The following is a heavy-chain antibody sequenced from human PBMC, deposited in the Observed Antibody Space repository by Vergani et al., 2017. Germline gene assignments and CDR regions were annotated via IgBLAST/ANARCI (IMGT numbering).Heavy chain of an antibody. V-gene: IGHV7-4-1*02. CDR2: INTNTGNP. Sequence: QVQLVQSGAEVKKPGSSVKVSCKASGGTFSSYAISWVRQAPGQGLEWMGGINTNTGNPTYAQGFTGRFVFSLDTSVSTAYLQISSLKAEDTAVYYCARSNRWLQNPYYYYGMDVWGQGTTVTVSS. D-gene: IGHD5-24*01. CDR1: GGTFSSYA. CDR3: ARSNRWLQNPYYYYGMDV. J-gene: IGHJ6*02.